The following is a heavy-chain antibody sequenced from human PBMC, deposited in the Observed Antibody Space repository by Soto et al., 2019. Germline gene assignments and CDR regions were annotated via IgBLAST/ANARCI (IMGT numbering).Heavy chain of an antibody. CDR1: GGSIRSYY. J-gene: IGHJ4*02. V-gene: IGHV4-4*08. CDR2: IYSSGST. CDR3: ARGSGWYYY. D-gene: IGHD6-19*01. Sequence: QVQLQESGPGLVKPSETLSLTCTVSGGSIRSYYWSWIRQPPGKGLEWIGYIYSSGSTNYNPSLKSRLTIAIATSKSQFSLQRFSVTAADAAVYSCARGSGWYYYWGQGSLVTVSS.